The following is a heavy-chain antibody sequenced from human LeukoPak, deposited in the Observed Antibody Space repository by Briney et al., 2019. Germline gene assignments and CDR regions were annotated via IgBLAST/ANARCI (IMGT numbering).Heavy chain of an antibody. CDR2: MDPNSADT. Sequence: GASVKVSCKASGYTFTGYYMHWVRQAPGQGLEWMGWMDPNSADTAYAQKFQGRVAMTRDTSISTAYMELSSLRSEDTAVYYCARADTSGWFVDYWGQGTLVTVSS. D-gene: IGHD6-19*01. J-gene: IGHJ4*02. CDR3: ARADTSGWFVDY. V-gene: IGHV1-8*02. CDR1: GYTFTGYY.